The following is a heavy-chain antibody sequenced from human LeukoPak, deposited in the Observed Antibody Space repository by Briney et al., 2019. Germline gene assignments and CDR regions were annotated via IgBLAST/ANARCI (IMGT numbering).Heavy chain of an antibody. J-gene: IGHJ4*02. CDR2: IIPIFGTA. Sequence: SVKVSCKASGGTFSSYAISWVRQAPGQGLEWMGGIIPIFGTANYAQKFQGRVTITADESTSTAYMELSSLRSEDTAVYYCARDLVGSHTGYSSGAWDYWGQGTLVTVSS. V-gene: IGHV1-69*01. CDR3: ARDLVGSHTGYSSGAWDY. CDR1: GGTFSSYA. D-gene: IGHD3-9*01.